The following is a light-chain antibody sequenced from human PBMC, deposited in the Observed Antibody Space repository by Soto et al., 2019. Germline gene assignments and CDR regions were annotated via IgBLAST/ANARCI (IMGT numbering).Light chain of an antibody. V-gene: IGKV1-5*01. Sequence: DIQMTQSPSTLSASVGDRVTLTCRASHNIHKWLAWYQQKRGKAPQLLMSDASTLESGVPSRFSGSGSGTEFTLTISSLQPDDFATYYCQQYNSYSFGQGTKVDI. CDR2: DAS. J-gene: IGKJ1*01. CDR1: HNIHKW. CDR3: QQYNSYS.